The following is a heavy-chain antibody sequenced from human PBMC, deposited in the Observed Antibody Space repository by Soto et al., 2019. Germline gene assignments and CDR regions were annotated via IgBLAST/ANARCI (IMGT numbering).Heavy chain of an antibody. Sequence: GGSLRLSCAASGFTFSSYAMSWVRQAPGKGLEWVSAISGSGGSTYYADSVKGRFTISRDNSKDTLYLQMNSLRAEDTAAYYCAKKGGTMVRGVISPFVYYYGMDVWGQGTTVTVSS. CDR2: ISGSGGST. CDR1: GFTFSSYA. V-gene: IGHV3-23*01. J-gene: IGHJ6*02. CDR3: AKKGGTMVRGVISPFVYYYGMDV. D-gene: IGHD3-10*01.